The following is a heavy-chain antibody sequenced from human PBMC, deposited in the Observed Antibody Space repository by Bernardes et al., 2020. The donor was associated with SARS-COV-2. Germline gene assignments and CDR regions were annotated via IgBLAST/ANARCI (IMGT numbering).Heavy chain of an antibody. V-gene: IGHV3-23*01. CDR3: AKVFSWIFVAFDI. CDR2: FSGSGRTP. CDR1: GFTFRSSG. Sequence: SCAASGFTFRSSGFSWVRQVPGPGLAWVSSFSGSGRTPYYADSVKGRFTISRDNSKNTLYLQMNSLRAEETAIYYCAKVFSWIFVAFDIWGQGTMVP. J-gene: IGHJ3*02. D-gene: IGHD2-2*03.